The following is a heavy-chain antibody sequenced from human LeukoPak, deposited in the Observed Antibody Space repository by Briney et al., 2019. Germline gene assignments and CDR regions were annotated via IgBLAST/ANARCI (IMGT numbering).Heavy chain of an antibody. Sequence: GGSLRLSCAASGFSLSDFGIHWVRQAPGKGLEWVAVIWHDGSFKHFADSVKGRFTISRDNSKNMVYLQMNSRRVEDTAVYYCARDKKIAVVLDHWGKGTLVTVSS. CDR2: IWHDGSFK. D-gene: IGHD2-15*01. J-gene: IGHJ4*02. CDR3: ARDKKIAVVLDH. V-gene: IGHV3-33*01. CDR1: GFSLSDFG.